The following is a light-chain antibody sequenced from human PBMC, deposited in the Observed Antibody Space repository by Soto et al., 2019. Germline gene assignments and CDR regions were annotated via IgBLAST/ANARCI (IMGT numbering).Light chain of an antibody. CDR3: QQANSFPIT. J-gene: IGKJ5*01. V-gene: IGKV1-12*01. CDR2: AAS. CDR1: QGINSW. Sequence: DFQMTQSPSSGSASVGDRVSITCRASQGINSWLAWYQKKPGRAPKXLIYAASSLQNGVPSRFRGSESGTDLTLTISNLKPEDCEMDFCQQANSFPITFGQGTRLEIK.